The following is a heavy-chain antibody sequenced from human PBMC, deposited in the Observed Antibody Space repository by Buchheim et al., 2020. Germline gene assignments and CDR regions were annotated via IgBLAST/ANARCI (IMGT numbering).Heavy chain of an antibody. Sequence: QVQLEESGGGVVQPGASLRLSCAASGFTFSSLAMNWVRQAPGKGLEWVAVISSEGSTKYYADSVKGRFTISRDNSENTVDLQMNSLRAEDTAVYYCAKKGYVSGASDALDVWGQGT. V-gene: IGHV3-30-3*02. CDR1: GFTFSSLA. D-gene: IGHD5-12*01. CDR3: AKKGYVSGASDALDV. J-gene: IGHJ3*01. CDR2: ISSEGSTK.